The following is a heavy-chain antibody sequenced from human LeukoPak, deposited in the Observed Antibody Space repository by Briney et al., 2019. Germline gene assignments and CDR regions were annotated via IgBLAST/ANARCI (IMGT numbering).Heavy chain of an antibody. CDR3: ARAVGWNLLFDY. CDR1: GFTFISYA. Sequence: GGSLRLSCAASGFTFISYAIHWVRQAPGKGLEWVAVISFHGTDSFYADSVKGRFTISRDNSKNTLYLQMSSLRADDTAVYYCARAVGWNLLFDYWGQGTLVTVSS. V-gene: IGHV3-30*04. J-gene: IGHJ4*02. CDR2: ISFHGTDS. D-gene: IGHD1-7*01.